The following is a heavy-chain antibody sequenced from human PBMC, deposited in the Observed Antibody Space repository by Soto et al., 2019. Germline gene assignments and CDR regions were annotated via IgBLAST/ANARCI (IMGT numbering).Heavy chain of an antibody. V-gene: IGHV3-9*01. CDR3: AKVYVSSSWYNWFDP. CDR2: ISWNSGSI. Sequence: EVQLVESGGGLVQPGRSLRLSCAASGFTFDDYAMHWVRQAPGKGLEWVSGISWNSGSIGYADSVMGRFTISRDNAKNSLYLQMNSLRAEDTALYYCAKVYVSSSWYNWFDPWGQGTLVTVSS. J-gene: IGHJ5*02. D-gene: IGHD6-13*01. CDR1: GFTFDDYA.